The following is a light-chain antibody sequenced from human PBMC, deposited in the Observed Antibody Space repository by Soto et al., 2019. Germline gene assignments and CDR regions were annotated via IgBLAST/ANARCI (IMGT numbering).Light chain of an antibody. Sequence: QSALTQPPSAFGTPGQRVTISCSEGSSNIGTNAVNWYQQLPGTAPKLLIYNNNQRPSGVPDRFSGSKSGTSASLALSGLQSEDEADYHCAAWDDSLNGYDFGTGPKVTVL. CDR3: AAWDDSLNGYD. CDR2: NNN. CDR1: SSNIGTNA. V-gene: IGLV1-44*01. J-gene: IGLJ1*01.